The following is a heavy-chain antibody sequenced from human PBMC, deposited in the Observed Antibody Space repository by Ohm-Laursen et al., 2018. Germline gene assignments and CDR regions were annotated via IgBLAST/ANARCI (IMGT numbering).Heavy chain of an antibody. CDR2: IWYDGSNK. J-gene: IGHJ4*02. CDR1: GFTFSSYS. D-gene: IGHD2-15*01. V-gene: IGHV3-33*07. CDR3: ARAVGCSGGTCYFDY. Sequence: SLRLSCSASGFTFSSYSMYWVRQAPGKGLEWVAAIWYDGSNKYYADSVKGRFTISRDNSKNTLYLQMNSLRAEDTAVYYCARAVGCSGGTCYFDYWGQGTLVTVSS.